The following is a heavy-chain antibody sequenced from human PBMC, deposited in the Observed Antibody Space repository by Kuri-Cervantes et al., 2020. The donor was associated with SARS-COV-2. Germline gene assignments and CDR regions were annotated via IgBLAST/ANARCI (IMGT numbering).Heavy chain of an antibody. CDR1: GGTFISYD. CDR3: TTLIDY. V-gene: IGHV1-69*05. J-gene: IGHJ4*02. Sequence: SVKVSCKPSGGTFISYDISWVRQAPGQGLEWMGGIIPVFGSADYAQNFQGRVTITTDESTSTAYMELSSLRSEDTAVYYCTTLIDYWGQGALVTVSS. CDR2: IIPVFGSA.